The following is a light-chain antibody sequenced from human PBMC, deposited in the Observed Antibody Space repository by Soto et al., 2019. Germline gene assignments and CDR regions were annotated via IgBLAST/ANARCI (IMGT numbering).Light chain of an antibody. CDR1: QTIARY. V-gene: IGKV1-39*01. Sequence: DIQMTQSPSPLSASVGDRITITCRASQTIARYLNWFQQKSGQPPKLLVYAASTLRHGVPSRFGASGSGSYFSLTITSLQTEDLGTYYCQQSYNAPLNFGPGTEVDIK. CDR3: QQSYNAPLN. CDR2: AAS. J-gene: IGKJ3*01.